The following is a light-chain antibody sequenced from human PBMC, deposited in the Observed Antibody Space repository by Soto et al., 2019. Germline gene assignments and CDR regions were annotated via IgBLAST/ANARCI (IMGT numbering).Light chain of an antibody. CDR3: QQYGSSGT. Sequence: DIRVTQSPAALSVSVGGRVTLSCRASQGINNSLAWYQQKPGKVPKLLIYAASTLQSGVPSRFSGSGSGTDFTLTISRLEPEDFAVYYCQQYGSSGTFGQGTKVDIK. J-gene: IGKJ1*01. V-gene: IGKV1-27*01. CDR2: AAS. CDR1: QGINNS.